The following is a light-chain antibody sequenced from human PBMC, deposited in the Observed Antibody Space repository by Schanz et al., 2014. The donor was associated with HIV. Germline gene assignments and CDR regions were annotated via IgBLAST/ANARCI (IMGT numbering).Light chain of an antibody. Sequence: ENALTQSPGILSLSPGERATLSCRASLSISSRSLAWYQQKPGQPPRLLIYDASNRATGIPARFSGSGSGTEFTLTISSLQSEDFAVYFCQQYNNWHTFGQGTKLEIK. V-gene: IGKV3D-15*01. CDR2: DAS. CDR3: QQYNNWHT. J-gene: IGKJ2*01. CDR1: LSISSRS.